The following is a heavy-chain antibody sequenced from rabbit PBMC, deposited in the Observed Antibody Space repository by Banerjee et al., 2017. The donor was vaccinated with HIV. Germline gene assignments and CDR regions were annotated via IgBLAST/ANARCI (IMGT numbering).Heavy chain of an antibody. CDR1: GFSFSNGYV. Sequence: QEQLEESGGGLVTPGGTLTLTCTASGFSFSNGYVMCWVRQAPGKGLEWIACINTITGDTVYATWAKGRFTISKTSSTTVTLQMTSLTAADTATYFCARDPAPYYTYGWNFNLWGPGTLVTV. V-gene: IGHV1S45*01. CDR3: ARDPAPYYTYGWNFNL. CDR2: INTITGDT. J-gene: IGHJ4*01. D-gene: IGHD6-1*01.